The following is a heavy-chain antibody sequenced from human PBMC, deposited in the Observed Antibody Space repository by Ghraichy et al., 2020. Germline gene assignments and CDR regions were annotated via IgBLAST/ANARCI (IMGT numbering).Heavy chain of an antibody. D-gene: IGHD4-23*01. CDR1: GYSISSGYY. Sequence: SETLSLTCAVSGYSISSGYYWGWILQPPGKGLEWIGSIYHSGSTYYNPSLKSRVTISVDTSKNQFSLKLSSVTAADTAVYYCARDGLGYGGNSKFDPWGQGTLVTVSS. CDR2: IYHSGST. J-gene: IGHJ5*02. CDR3: ARDGLGYGGNSKFDP. V-gene: IGHV4-38-2*02.